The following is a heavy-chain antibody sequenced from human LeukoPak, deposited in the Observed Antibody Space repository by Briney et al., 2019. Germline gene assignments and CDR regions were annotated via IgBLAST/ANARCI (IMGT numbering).Heavy chain of an antibody. V-gene: IGHV1-46*01. Sequence: ASVKVSCKASGYTFTSYYMHWVRQAPGQGLEWMGIINPSGGSTSYAQKFQGRVTMTRDMSTSTVYVELSSLRSEDTAVYYCARPDMVRGVRYYFDYWGQGTLVTVSS. CDR3: ARPDMVRGVRYYFDY. J-gene: IGHJ4*02. D-gene: IGHD3-10*01. CDR1: GYTFTSYY. CDR2: INPSGGST.